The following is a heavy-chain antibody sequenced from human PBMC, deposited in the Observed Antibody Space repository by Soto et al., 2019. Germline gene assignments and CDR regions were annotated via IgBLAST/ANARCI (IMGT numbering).Heavy chain of an antibody. CDR2: ISYDGSNK. J-gene: IGHJ6*02. D-gene: IGHD3-16*01. CDR3: AAVFGSLSSAMDV. Sequence: PGGSLRLSCVASGFTFSSYAMHWVRQAPGKGLEWVAVISYDGSNKYYADSVKGRFTISRDNSKNTPYLQMNSLRAEDTAVYYCAAVFGSLSSAMDVWGQGTTVTVS. V-gene: IGHV3-30-3*01. CDR1: GFTFSSYA.